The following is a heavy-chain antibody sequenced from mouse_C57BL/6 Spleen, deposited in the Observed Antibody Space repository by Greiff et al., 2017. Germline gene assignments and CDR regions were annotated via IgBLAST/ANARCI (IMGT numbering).Heavy chain of an antibody. CDR2: IDPSDSET. J-gene: IGHJ4*01. V-gene: IGHV1-52*01. CDR1: GYTFTSYW. Sequence: VQLQQPGAELVRPGSSVKLSCKASGYTFTSYWMHWVKQRPIQGLEWIGNIDPSDSETHYNQQFKDKATLTVDKSSSTAYMQLSSLTSEDSAVXYCARSDYSNYYAMDYWGQGTSVTVSS. D-gene: IGHD2-5*01. CDR3: ARSDYSNYYAMDY.